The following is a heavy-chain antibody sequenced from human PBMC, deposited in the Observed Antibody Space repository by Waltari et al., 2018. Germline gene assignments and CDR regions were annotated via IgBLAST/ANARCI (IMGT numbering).Heavy chain of an antibody. Sequence: EVQLVESGGGLIQPGGSLRLSCEASGLTVSRNYMSWVHQAPGKGLEWLSAIYSGGNTFYADAVKGRFNISIDNSKNTLYLQMNSLRVDDTAVYYSARDDSYGQFMRFDFWGQGTVVTVSS. CDR2: IYSGGNT. CDR3: ARDDSYGQFMRFDF. CDR1: GLTVSRNY. V-gene: IGHV3-53*01. D-gene: IGHD5-18*01. J-gene: IGHJ4*02.